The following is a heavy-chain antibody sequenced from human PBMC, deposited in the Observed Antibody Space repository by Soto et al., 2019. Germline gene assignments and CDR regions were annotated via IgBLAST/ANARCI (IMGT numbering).Heavy chain of an antibody. J-gene: IGHJ6*02. Sequence: VQLVESGGGVVQPGRSLRLSCAASGFTFSSYAMHWVRQAPGKGLEWVAVISYDGSNKYYADSVKGRFTISRDNSKNTLYLQMNSLRAEDTAVYYCARGDYGEDYGMDVWGQGTTVTVSS. CDR1: GFTFSSYA. CDR3: ARGDYGEDYGMDV. CDR2: ISYDGSNK. V-gene: IGHV3-30-3*01. D-gene: IGHD4-17*01.